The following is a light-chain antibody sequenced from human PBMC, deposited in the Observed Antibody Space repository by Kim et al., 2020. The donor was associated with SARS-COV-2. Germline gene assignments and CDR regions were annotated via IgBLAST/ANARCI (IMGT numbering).Light chain of an antibody. V-gene: IGKV1-5*03. CDR2: KAS. CDR3: QQYNSYPWT. CDR1: QRIGSW. J-gene: IGKJ1*01. Sequence: ASLGDRVTIPWRASQRIGSWLAWYQHKPGKAPKVLIYKASSSESGVPSRFSGSGSGTEFTLTISSLQPDDFATYYCQQYNSYPWTFGQGTKVDIK.